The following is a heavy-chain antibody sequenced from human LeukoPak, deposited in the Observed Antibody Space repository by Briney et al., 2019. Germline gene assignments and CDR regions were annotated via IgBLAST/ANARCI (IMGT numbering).Heavy chain of an antibody. CDR1: GGSISSSNYY. V-gene: IGHV4-39*01. Sequence: SETLSLTCTVSGGSISSSNYYWGWIRQPPGKGLEWIGSIYYSGSTYYNPSLNDRVTMSVDTSKNQFSLKLRFVTAAHTAVYFCARIRLTVAGGVFNYWGQGTLVTVSS. CDR2: IYYSGST. D-gene: IGHD6-19*01. CDR3: ARIRLTVAGGVFNY. J-gene: IGHJ4*02.